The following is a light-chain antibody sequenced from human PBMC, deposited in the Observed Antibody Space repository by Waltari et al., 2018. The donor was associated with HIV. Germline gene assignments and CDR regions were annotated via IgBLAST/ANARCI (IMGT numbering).Light chain of an antibody. V-gene: IGKV3-11*01. CDR3: QARTKWPPT. CDR2: EAS. CDR1: QSCSSS. J-gene: IGKJ3*01. Sequence: DIVLTHSPATLSLSPGATATLSCRASQSCSSSLAWYQHKAGQAPRLLIYEASKRATGVPDRFSGSGSGTDFSLTINILEPEDFAVYYWQARTKWPPTFGPGTKVDIK.